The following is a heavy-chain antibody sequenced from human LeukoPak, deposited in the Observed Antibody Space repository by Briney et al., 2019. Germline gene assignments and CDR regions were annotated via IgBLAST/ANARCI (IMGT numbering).Heavy chain of an antibody. D-gene: IGHD2-15*01. V-gene: IGHV4-59*01. Sequence: SATLSLTCTVSGGSISSYYWSWIRQPPGKGLEWIGYIYYSGSTNYNPSLKSRVTISVDTSKNQFSLKLSSVTAADTAVYYCAREMVGERGWFDPWGQGTLVTVSS. CDR3: AREMVGERGWFDP. CDR1: GGSISSYY. J-gene: IGHJ5*02. CDR2: IYYSGST.